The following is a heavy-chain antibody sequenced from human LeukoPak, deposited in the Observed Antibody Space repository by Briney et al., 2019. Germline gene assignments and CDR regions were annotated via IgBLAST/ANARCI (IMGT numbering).Heavy chain of an antibody. Sequence: ASVKVSCKASGYTFTGYYMHWVRHAPGQGLEWMGWINPNSGGTNYAQKFQGRVTMTRETSISTAYMELSRLRPDDTAVYYCARYNGIFGDDAFDYWGQGTLVTVSS. D-gene: IGHD3-3*01. CDR3: ARYNGIFGDDAFDY. V-gene: IGHV1-2*02. CDR2: INPNSGGT. CDR1: GYTFTGYY. J-gene: IGHJ4*02.